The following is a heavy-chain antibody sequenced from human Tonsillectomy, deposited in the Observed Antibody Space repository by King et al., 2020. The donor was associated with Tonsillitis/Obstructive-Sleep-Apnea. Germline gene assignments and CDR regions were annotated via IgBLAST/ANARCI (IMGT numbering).Heavy chain of an antibody. V-gene: IGHV3-33*01. D-gene: IGHD2-2*01. CDR2: IWFDGTNK. J-gene: IGHJ4*02. CDR3: ASRGCSSMSCRYYFYY. CDR1: GFTFSSYG. Sequence: VQLVESGGGVVQPGRSLRLSCAASGFTFSSYGMHWVRQAPGKGLEWVAVIWFDGTNKYYADSVKGRFTISRDNSKNTLYLQMNSLRAEDTAVYYCASRGCSSMSCRYYFYYWGQGTLVTVSS.